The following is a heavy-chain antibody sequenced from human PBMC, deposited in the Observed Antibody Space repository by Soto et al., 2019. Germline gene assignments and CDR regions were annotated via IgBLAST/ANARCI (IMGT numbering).Heavy chain of an antibody. Sequence: PSETLSLTCAVYGGSFSGYYWSWIRQSPGKGLEWIGEINHSGSTNYNPSLKSRVTISVDTSKNQFSLKLSSVTAADTAVYYCARVLPAFNDYYYYYGMDVWGQGTTVTVSS. V-gene: IGHV4-34*01. D-gene: IGHD1-26*01. CDR3: ARVLPAFNDYYYYYGMDV. CDR1: GGSFSGYY. CDR2: INHSGST. J-gene: IGHJ6*02.